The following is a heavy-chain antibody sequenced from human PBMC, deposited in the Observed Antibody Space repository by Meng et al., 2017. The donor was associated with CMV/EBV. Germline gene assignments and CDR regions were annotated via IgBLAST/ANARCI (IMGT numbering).Heavy chain of an antibody. D-gene: IGHD3-22*01. J-gene: IGHJ4*02. CDR1: DFTVSTYY. CDR3: ARGVRITMIVVVSHDY. CDR2: ISSSGSTI. Sequence: GESLKISCVAFDFTVSTYYMSWVRQAPGKGLEWVSYISSSGSTIYYADSVKGRFTISRDNAKNSLYLQMNSLRAEDTAVYYCARGVRITMIVVVSHDYWGQGTLVTVSS. V-gene: IGHV3-11*01.